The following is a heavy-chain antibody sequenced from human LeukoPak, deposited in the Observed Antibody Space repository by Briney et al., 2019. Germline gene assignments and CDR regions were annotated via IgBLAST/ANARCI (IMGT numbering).Heavy chain of an antibody. J-gene: IGHJ5*02. CDR2: INHRGST. CDR1: GGSFSGYY. CDR3: ARALNQYYGIFAGGNWFDP. Sequence: SETLSLTCAVYGGSFSGYYWSCIRQPPGKGLEWIGEINHRGSTNYNPSLKSRVTISVDTSKNQFSLNLSSVTAADTAVYYCARALNQYYGIFAGGNWFDPSGQGTLVTVYS. V-gene: IGHV4-34*01. D-gene: IGHD2/OR15-2a*01.